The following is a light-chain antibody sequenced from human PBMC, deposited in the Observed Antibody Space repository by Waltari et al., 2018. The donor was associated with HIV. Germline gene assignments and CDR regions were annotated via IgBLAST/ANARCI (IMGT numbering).Light chain of an antibody. V-gene: IGLV2-14*01. J-gene: IGLJ2*01. CDR2: EVT. Sequence: QSALTQPASVSGSPGQSTTISCTGPTSDVGGYYYVSWYQQHPGNAPKLLIYEVTNRPSGVSNRFSGSKSGNTASLTISGLQADDEADYYCSSYTSSSTVVFGGGTKLTVL. CDR3: SSYTSSSTVV. CDR1: TSDVGGYYY.